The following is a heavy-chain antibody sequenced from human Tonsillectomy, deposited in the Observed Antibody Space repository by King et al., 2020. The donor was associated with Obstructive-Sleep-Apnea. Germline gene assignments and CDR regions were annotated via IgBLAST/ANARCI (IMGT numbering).Heavy chain of an antibody. V-gene: IGHV5-51*01. CDR3: ARQDYYGSGPEVFDY. CDR1: GYSFTTYW. D-gene: IGHD3-10*01. CDR2: IYPGDSDS. Sequence: VQLVESGAEVKKPGESLKISCKGSGYSFTTYWIAWVRQLPGKGLEWMGIIYPGDSDSRYSPSFQGQVTISVDKSISTAYLQWSSLKPSDTAMYYCARQDYYGSGPEVFDYWGQGTLVTVSS. J-gene: IGHJ4*02.